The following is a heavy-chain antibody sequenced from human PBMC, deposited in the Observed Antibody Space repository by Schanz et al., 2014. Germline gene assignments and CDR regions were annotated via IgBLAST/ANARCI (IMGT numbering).Heavy chain of an antibody. J-gene: IGHJ4*02. CDR2: INTGSGDA. Sequence: QVHLVQSGAEVKRPGASVKVSCKASEYSFTSYSMHWVRQAPGQRLEWMGWINTGSGDAKYSQNFQGRVTSTSDTSASTAYMELSSLRSEDTAVYSCARGIGGYGANNYFDYWGQGTLVTVSS. CDR3: ARGIGGYGANNYFDY. D-gene: IGHD5-12*01. CDR1: EYSFTSYS. V-gene: IGHV1-3*04.